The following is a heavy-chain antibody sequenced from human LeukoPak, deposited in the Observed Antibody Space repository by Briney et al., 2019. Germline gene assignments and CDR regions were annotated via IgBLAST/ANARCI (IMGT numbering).Heavy chain of an antibody. CDR1: GFTFSSYW. V-gene: IGHV3-74*01. CDR2: INSDGSST. Sequence: PGGSLRLSCAASGFTFSSYWMHWVRQAPGKGLVWVSRINSDGSSTSYADSVKGRFTISRDNAKNTLYLQMNSLRAEDTAVYYCVRSSTGRAAHYWGQGTLVTVSS. CDR3: VRSSTGRAAHY. J-gene: IGHJ4*02. D-gene: IGHD6-25*01.